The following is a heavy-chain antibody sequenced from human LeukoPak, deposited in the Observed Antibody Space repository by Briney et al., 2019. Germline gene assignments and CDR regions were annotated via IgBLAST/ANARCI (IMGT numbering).Heavy chain of an antibody. CDR1: GGSISSSSYY. CDR3: ARAALRYFDL. V-gene: IGHV4-61*01. CDR2: IYYSGST. D-gene: IGHD3-16*02. J-gene: IGHJ2*01. Sequence: SETLSLTCTVSGGSISSSSYYWSWIRQPPGKGLEWIGYIYYSGSTNYNPSLKSRVTISVDTSKNQFSLKLSSVTAADTAVYYCARAALRYFDLWGRGTLVTVSS.